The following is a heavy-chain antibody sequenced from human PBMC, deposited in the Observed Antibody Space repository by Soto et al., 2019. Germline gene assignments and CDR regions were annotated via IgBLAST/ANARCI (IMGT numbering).Heavy chain of an antibody. Sequence: PSRTLSLSCAMSGDSVSSNSPAWNWSRQSPSGGLEWLGRTYSTSKWYNDYAVSVKSQITINPNTSKNQFSMHLNSVTPEAPAVYYCARQRAEVMPTSFDIWGPGTMVTVSS. J-gene: IGHJ3*02. D-gene: IGHD2-21*01. CDR3: ARQRAEVMPTSFDI. CDR2: TYSTSKWYN. V-gene: IGHV6-1*01. CDR1: GDSVSSNSPA.